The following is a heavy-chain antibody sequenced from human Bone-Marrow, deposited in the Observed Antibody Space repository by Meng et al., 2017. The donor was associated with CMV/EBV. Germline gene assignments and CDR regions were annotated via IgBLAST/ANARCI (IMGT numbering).Heavy chain of an antibody. D-gene: IGHD6-13*01. CDR3: ARAGIAPSMGGLDYYGMDV. CDR2: IIPILGIA. CDR1: GGTFSSYT. Sequence: SLRRSCKASGGTFSSYTISWVRQAPGQGLEWMGRIIPILGIANYAQKFQGRVTITADKSTSTAYMELSSLRSEDTAVYYCARAGIAPSMGGLDYYGMDVWGQGTTVTVSS. J-gene: IGHJ6*02. V-gene: IGHV1-69*02.